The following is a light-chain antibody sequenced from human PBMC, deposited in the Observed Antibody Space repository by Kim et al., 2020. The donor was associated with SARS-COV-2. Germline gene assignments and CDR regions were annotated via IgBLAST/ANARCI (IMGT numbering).Light chain of an antibody. V-gene: IGLV1-40*01. J-gene: IGLJ1*01. CDR1: SSNIGAGYD. CDR3: QSYDSSLSGYV. Sequence: RVTISGTGSSSNIGAGYDVHWYQQLPGTAPKLLIYGNNNRPSGVPDRFSGSKSGTSASLAITGLQAEDEADYYCQSYDSSLSGYVFGTGTKVTVL. CDR2: GNN.